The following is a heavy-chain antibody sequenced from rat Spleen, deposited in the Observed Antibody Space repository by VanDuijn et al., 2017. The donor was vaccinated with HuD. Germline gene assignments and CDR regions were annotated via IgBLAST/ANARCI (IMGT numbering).Heavy chain of an antibody. CDR1: GFTFNTYW. V-gene: IGHV5-31*01. CDR2: ISPSGGST. J-gene: IGHJ2*01. D-gene: IGHD1-12*02. Sequence: EVQLVESGGGLVQPGRSLKLSCVASGFTFNTYWMTWIRQAPGKGLEWVATISPSGGSTYYRDSVKGRVTVSRDNAKSTLYLQMDSLRSEDTATYYCTTGIYYYDGTYYYFDYWGQGVMVTVSS. CDR3: TTGIYYYDGTYYYFDY.